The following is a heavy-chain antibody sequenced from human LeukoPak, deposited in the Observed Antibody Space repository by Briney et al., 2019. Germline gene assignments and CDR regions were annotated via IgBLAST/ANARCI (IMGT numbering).Heavy chain of an antibody. J-gene: IGHJ6*03. CDR2: INPSGGST. V-gene: IGHV1-46*01. D-gene: IGHD3-10*01. CDR3: ARDGVLLWFGESTTYYYYYYMDV. Sequence: ASVKVSCKASGYTFTSYYMHWVRQAPGQGLEWMGIINPSGGSTSYAQKFQGRVTMTRDMSTSTVYMELSSLRSEDTAVYYCARDGVLLWFGESTTYYYYYYMDVWGKGTTVTVSS. CDR1: GYTFTSYY.